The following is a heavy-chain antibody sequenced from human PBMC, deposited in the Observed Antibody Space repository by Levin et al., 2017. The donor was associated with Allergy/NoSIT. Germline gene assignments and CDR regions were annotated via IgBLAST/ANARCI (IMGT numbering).Heavy chain of an antibody. V-gene: IGHV4-59*01. J-gene: IGHJ4*02. CDR1: GGSISSYY. Sequence: KPSETLSLTCTVSGGSISSYYWSWIRQPPGKGLEWIGYVYYSGSTNYNPSLKSRVTISVDRSKNQFSLKLTSVTAADTAVYYCARGTYCSGGSCYSRIGSALFDYWGQGTLVTVSS. D-gene: IGHD2-15*01. CDR2: VYYSGST. CDR3: ARGTYCSGGSCYSRIGSALFDY.